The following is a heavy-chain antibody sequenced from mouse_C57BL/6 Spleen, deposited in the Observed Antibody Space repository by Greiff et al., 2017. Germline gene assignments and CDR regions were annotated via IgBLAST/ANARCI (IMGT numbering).Heavy chain of an antibody. D-gene: IGHD2-12*01. CDR1: GYTFTDYY. V-gene: IGHV1-76*01. J-gene: IGHJ4*01. CDR2: IYPGSGNT. Sequence: VQLQQSGAELVRPGASVKLSCKASGYTFTDYYINWVKQRPGQGLEWIARIYPGSGNTYYNEKFKGKATLTAEKSSSTAYMQLSSLTSEDSAVYFCAREVYSTMDYWGQGTSVTVSS. CDR3: AREVYSTMDY.